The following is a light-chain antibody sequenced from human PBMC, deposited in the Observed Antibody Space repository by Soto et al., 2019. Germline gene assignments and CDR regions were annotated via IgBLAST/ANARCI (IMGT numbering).Light chain of an antibody. J-gene: IGKJ3*01. CDR3: LQSYSTPLT. CDR2: AAS. CDR1: QSISNY. Sequence: DIQMTQSPSSLSASVGDRVTITCRASQSISNYLHWYQQKPGKAPKLLIYAASSLQGDVPARFSASGSGTDFTLTISSLQPDDFATYYCLQSYSTPLTFGPGTKVDIK. V-gene: IGKV1-39*01.